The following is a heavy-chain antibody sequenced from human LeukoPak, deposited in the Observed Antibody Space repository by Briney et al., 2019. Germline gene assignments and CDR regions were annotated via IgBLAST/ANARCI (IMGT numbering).Heavy chain of an antibody. V-gene: IGHV3-30-3*01. Sequence: GSLRLSCAASGFTFSSYAMHWVRQAPGKGLEWVAVISYDGSNKYYADSVKGRFTISRDNSKNTLYLQMNSLRAEDTAVYYCAREVIVVVPAATPYYYGMDVWGQGTTVTASS. J-gene: IGHJ6*02. CDR3: AREVIVVVPAATPYYYGMDV. CDR1: GFTFSSYA. CDR2: ISYDGSNK. D-gene: IGHD2-2*01.